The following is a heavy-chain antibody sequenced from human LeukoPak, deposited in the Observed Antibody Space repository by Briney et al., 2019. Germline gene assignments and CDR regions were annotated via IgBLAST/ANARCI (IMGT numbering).Heavy chain of an antibody. J-gene: IGHJ4*02. Sequence: SETLSLTCTATGYSISSGYYWGWIRQPPGKGLEWIGSFYRSGSTYYNPSLKSRVTISVDTSKNQFSLKLSSVTAADTAVYYCARAPRIAAPFDYWGQGTLVTVSS. D-gene: IGHD6-6*01. CDR3: ARAPRIAAPFDY. CDR2: FYRSGST. V-gene: IGHV4-38-2*02. CDR1: GYSISSGYY.